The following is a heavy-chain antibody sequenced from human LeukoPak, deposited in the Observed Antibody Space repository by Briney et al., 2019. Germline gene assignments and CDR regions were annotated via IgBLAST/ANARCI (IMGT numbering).Heavy chain of an antibody. D-gene: IGHD2-8*01. CDR2: IYYSGST. CDR1: GGSISSSSYY. J-gene: IGHJ3*02. Sequence: KPSETLSLTCTVSGGSISSSSYYWGWIRQPPGKGLEWIGSIYYSGSTYYNPPLKSRVTISVDTSKNQFSLKLSSVTAADTAVYYGARHTRVYAFDIWGQGTMVTASS. V-gene: IGHV4-39*01. CDR3: ARHTRVYAFDI.